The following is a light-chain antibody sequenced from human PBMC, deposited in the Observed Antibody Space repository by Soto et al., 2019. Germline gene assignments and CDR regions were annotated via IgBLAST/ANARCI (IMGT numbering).Light chain of an antibody. CDR1: QGISSY. J-gene: IGKJ1*01. CDR3: QQYYSYPPWK. CDR2: AAS. Sequence: AIRMTQSPSSFSASTGDRVTITCRASQGISSYLAWYQQKPGKAPKLLIYAASTLQSGVTSRFSGSGSGTDFTLTISCLQSEDFATYYCQQYYSYPPWKFGQGTKVEIK. V-gene: IGKV1-8*01.